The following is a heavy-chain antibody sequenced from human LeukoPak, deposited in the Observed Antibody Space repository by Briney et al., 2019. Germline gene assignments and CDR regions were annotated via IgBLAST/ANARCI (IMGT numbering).Heavy chain of an antibody. CDR1: GGSINSYY. J-gene: IGHJ4*02. CDR2: ISGSGGST. D-gene: IGHD6-19*01. Sequence: ETLSLTCTVSGGSINSYYWSWVRQAPGKGLEWVSAISGSGGSTYYADSVKGRFTISRDNSKNTLYLQMNSLRAEDTAVYYCAKLKGEQWLVELVDYWGQGTLVTVSS. CDR3: AKLKGEQWLVELVDY. V-gene: IGHV3-23*01.